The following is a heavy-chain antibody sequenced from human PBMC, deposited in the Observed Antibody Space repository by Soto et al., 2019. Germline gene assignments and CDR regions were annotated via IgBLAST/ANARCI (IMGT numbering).Heavy chain of an antibody. V-gene: IGHV3-48*02. CDR3: ARDKHDFWSGYYYDYYYYGMDV. CDR2: ISSSSSTI. D-gene: IGHD3-3*01. Sequence: PGGSLRLSGAASGFTFSSYSMNWVRQAPGKGLEWVSYISSSSSTIYYADSVKGRFTISRDNAKNSLYLQMNSLRDEDTAVYYCARDKHDFWSGYYYDYYYYGMDVWGQGTTVTVSS. CDR1: GFTFSSYS. J-gene: IGHJ6*02.